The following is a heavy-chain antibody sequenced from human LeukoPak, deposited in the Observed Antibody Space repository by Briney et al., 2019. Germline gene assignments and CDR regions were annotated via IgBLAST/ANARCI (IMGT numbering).Heavy chain of an antibody. J-gene: IGHJ4*02. CDR2: IYYSGST. CDR3: AAGRGVCGGDCYY. V-gene: IGHV4-59*01. D-gene: IGHD2-21*02. Sequence: SSETLSLTCTVSGGSISSYYWSWIRQPPGKGLEWIGYIYYSGSTNYNPSLKSRVTISVDTSKNQFSLKLSSVTAADTAVYYSAAGRGVCGGDCYYWGQGTLVTVSS. CDR1: GGSISSYY.